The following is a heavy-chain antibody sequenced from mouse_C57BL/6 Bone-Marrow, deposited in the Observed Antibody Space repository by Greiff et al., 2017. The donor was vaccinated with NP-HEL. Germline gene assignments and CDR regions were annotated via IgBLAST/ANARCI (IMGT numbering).Heavy chain of an antibody. J-gene: IGHJ2*01. V-gene: IGHV1-81*01. CDR1: GYTFTSYG. CDR3: GRRRH. Sequence: QVQLKESGAELARPGASVKLSCKASGYTFTSYGISWVKQRPGQGLEWIGEIYPRSGDTYYNEKFKGKATLTADKSSSTAYMELRSLTSEDSAVYFCGRRRHWGQGTTLTVTS. CDR2: IYPRSGDT.